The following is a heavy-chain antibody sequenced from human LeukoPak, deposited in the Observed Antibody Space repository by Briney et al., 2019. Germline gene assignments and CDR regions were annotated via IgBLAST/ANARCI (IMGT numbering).Heavy chain of an antibody. D-gene: IGHD6-13*01. CDR3: ARFAGHSSSWYSLYYYYYMDV. CDR1: GYTFTSYD. V-gene: IGHV1-8*03. Sequence: ASVKVSCKASGYTFTSYDINWVRQATGQGLEWMGWMNPNSGNTGYAQKFQGRVTITRNTSISTAYMELSSLRSEDTAVYYCARFAGHSSSWYSLYYYYYMDVWGKGTTVTVSS. CDR2: MNPNSGNT. J-gene: IGHJ6*03.